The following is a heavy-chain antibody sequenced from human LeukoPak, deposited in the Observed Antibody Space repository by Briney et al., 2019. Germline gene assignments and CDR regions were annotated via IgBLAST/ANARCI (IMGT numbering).Heavy chain of an antibody. CDR3: VKVGSNYGDPKDY. J-gene: IGHJ4*02. CDR1: GFIFSSYA. D-gene: IGHD4-17*01. Sequence: GGSLRLSCAASGFIFSSYAMGWVRQAPGKGLEWVSTISGGGDYTFYADSVKGRFTVSRDNSKNTLFVQMNSLRADDTAVYYCVKVGSNYGDPKDYWGQGTLVSVTS. V-gene: IGHV3-23*01. CDR2: ISGGGDYT.